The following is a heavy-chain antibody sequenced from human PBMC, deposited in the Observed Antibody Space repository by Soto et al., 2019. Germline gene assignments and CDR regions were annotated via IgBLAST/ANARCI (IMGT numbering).Heavy chain of an antibody. CDR2: IYYSGST. J-gene: IGHJ4*02. V-gene: IGHV4-59*08. Sequence: SETLSLTCTVSGGSISRYYWSWIRQPPGKGLEWTGYIYYSGSTNYNPSLKSRVTISVDTSKNQFSLKLSSVTAADTAVYYCARLYLFGNKFDDWGQGTLVTVSS. D-gene: IGHD3-16*01. CDR3: ARLYLFGNKFDD. CDR1: GGSISRYY.